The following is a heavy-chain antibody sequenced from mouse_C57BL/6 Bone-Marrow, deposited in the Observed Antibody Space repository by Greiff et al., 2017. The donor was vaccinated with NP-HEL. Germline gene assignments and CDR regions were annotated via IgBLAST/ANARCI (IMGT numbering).Heavy chain of an antibody. CDR1: GFTFSSYA. CDR2: ISDGGSYT. CDR3: ARDRDYGSSLYYYAMDY. Sequence: EVQLVESGGGLVKPGGSLTLSCAASGFTFSSYAMSWVRQTPEKRLEWVATISDGGSYTYYPDNVKGRFTISRDNAKNNLYLQMSHLKSEDTAMYYCARDRDYGSSLYYYAMDYWGQGTSVTVSS. D-gene: IGHD1-1*01. J-gene: IGHJ4*01. V-gene: IGHV5-4*01.